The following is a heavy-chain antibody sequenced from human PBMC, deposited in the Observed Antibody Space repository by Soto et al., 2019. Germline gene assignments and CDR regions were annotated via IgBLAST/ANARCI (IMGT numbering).Heavy chain of an antibody. CDR2: IVPVFGRP. J-gene: IGHJ4*02. D-gene: IGHD5-12*01. V-gene: IGHV1-69*13. CDR3: VGEGSGYNF. Sequence: GASVKVSCKDSGGSFSNFGSSWVGQAPGQGREWMGGIVPVFGRPNYAQRLRGRPTITADEPMSTGYMEPIRLQSDRTAVYNCVGEGSGYNFWGQGTQVTVSS. CDR1: GGSFSNFG.